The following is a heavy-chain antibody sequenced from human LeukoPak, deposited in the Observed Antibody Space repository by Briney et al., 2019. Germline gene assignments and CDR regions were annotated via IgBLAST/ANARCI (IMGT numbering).Heavy chain of an antibody. V-gene: IGHV1-46*01. CDR2: INPSGGST. CDR3: ARVTKGRVGATLYYFDY. D-gene: IGHD1-26*01. J-gene: IGHJ4*02. Sequence: GASVKVSCKASGYTFTSYYMHWVRQAPGQGLEWMGIINPSGGSTSYAQKFQGRVTMTRDMSTSTVYMELSSLRSEDTAVYYCARVTKGRVGATLYYFDYWGQGTLVTVSS. CDR1: GYTFTSYY.